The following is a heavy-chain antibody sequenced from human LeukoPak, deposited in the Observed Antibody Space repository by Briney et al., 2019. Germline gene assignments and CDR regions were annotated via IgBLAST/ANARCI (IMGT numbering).Heavy chain of an antibody. CDR3: ARGGGLYAFDS. J-gene: IGHJ3*01. D-gene: IGHD2-15*01. CDR1: GGSISSYY. V-gene: IGHV4-59*08. CDR2: IYYSGST. Sequence: PSETLSLTCTVSGGSISSYYWSWVRQPPGKGLEWIGYIYYSGSTNYNPSLKSRVTISVDTSKNQFSLKLSSVTAADTAVYYCARGGGLYAFDSWGQGTMVTVSS.